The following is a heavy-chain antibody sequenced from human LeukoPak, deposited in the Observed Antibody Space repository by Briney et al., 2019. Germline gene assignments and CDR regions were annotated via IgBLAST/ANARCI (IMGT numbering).Heavy chain of an antibody. J-gene: IGHJ5*02. D-gene: IGHD3/OR15-3a*01. Sequence: GGSLRLSCAASGFTVSSNYMSWVRQAPGKGLEWVANIKEDGSEKYYVDSVKGRFTISRDNAKNSLYLQMNSLRAEDTAVYYCAREDFDFWTGYFRFRGATRFDPWGQGTLVTVSS. CDR1: GFTVSSNY. V-gene: IGHV3-7*01. CDR3: AREDFDFWTGYFRFRGATRFDP. CDR2: IKEDGSEK.